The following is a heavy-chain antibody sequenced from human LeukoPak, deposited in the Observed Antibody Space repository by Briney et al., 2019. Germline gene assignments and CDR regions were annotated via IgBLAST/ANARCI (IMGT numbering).Heavy chain of an antibody. J-gene: IGHJ4*02. CDR2: XXXXGST. Sequence: PSETLSLTCAVSGGSISSGGYSWSWIRQPPXXGLEWIGYXXXXGSTYYNPSLKSRVTISVDRSKNQFSLKLSSVTAADTAVYYCARGTLGYDYWGQGTLVTVSS. V-gene: IGHV4-30-2*01. D-gene: IGHD2-15*01. CDR3: ARGTLGYDY. CDR1: GGSISSGGYS.